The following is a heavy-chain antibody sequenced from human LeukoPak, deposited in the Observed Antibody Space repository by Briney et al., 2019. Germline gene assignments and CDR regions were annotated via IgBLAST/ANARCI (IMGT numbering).Heavy chain of an antibody. J-gene: IGHJ4*02. V-gene: IGHV3-11*01. CDR2: ISISSNTI. Sequence: GGSLRLSCAASGFTFSDYYMSWVRQAPGKGLQWVSYISISSNTIYYADSVKGRFTVSRDNAKNLVYLQMNRLRAEDTAVYYCARNLLIDELFDYWGQGTLVTVSS. CDR3: ARNLLIDELFDY. CDR1: GFTFSDYY.